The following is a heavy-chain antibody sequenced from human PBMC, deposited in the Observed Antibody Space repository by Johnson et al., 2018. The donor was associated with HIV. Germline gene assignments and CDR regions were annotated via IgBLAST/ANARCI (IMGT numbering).Heavy chain of an antibody. V-gene: IGHV3-74*01. D-gene: IGHD3-10*01. CDR3: ASSSLAWGVDAFDI. CDR1: GFTFSSYW. CDR2: IERNSRT. Sequence: EQLVESGGGLVQPGGSLRLSCAASGFTFSSYWMHWVRQAPGKGLVWVSYIERNSRTDYADSVKGRFTVSRDSSKNTLYLQMNSLRVEDTAVYYCASSSLAWGVDAFDIWGQGTKVTVSS. J-gene: IGHJ3*02.